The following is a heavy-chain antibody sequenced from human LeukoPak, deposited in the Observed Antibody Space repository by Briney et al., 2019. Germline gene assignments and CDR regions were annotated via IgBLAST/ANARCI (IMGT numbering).Heavy chain of an antibody. Sequence: SETLSLTCTVSGGSISSYYWSWIRQPAGKGLEWIGRIYTSGSTNYNPSLKSRVTMSVDTSKNQFSLKPSSVTAADTAVYYCARGGDVWFGELLYDYWGQGTLVTVSS. CDR1: GGSISSYY. V-gene: IGHV4-4*07. CDR2: IYTSGST. CDR3: ARGGDVWFGELLYDY. J-gene: IGHJ4*02. D-gene: IGHD3-10*01.